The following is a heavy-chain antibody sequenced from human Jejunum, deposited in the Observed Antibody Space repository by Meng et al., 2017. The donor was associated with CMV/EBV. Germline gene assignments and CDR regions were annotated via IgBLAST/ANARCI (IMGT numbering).Heavy chain of an antibody. V-gene: IGHV4-39*01. D-gene: IGHD3-10*01. Sequence: SIRGSRNYWGWIRQSPKKGLEWLGSIYNTGGTYDNQSLRSRVTVTIDTSKNQFFLHLSSVTAADTAVYYCAGAKNYYGSGSSRLFDPWGQGILVTVSS. CDR3: AGAKNYYGSGSSRLFDP. CDR2: IYNTGGT. CDR1: SIRGSRNY. J-gene: IGHJ5*02.